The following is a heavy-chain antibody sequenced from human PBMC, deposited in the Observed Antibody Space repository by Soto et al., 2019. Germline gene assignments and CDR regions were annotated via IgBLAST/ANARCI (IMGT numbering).Heavy chain of an antibody. J-gene: IGHJ3*02. V-gene: IGHV4-59*01. D-gene: IGHD4-17*01. CDR2: ISYSGST. Sequence: LSLTCTVSGGSISSYYWSWIRQPPGKGLEWIGYISYSGSTNYNPSLKSRVTISVDTSKKQFSLNLSSVTAADTAVYYCARDVTVAPLNAFDIRGQGTMVTVSS. CDR3: ARDVTVAPLNAFDI. CDR1: GGSISSYY.